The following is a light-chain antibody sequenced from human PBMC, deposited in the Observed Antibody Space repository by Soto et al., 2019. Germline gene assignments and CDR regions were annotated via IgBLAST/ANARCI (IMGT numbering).Light chain of an antibody. V-gene: IGKV1-9*01. J-gene: IGKJ1*01. CDR2: AAS. CDR1: QGINSH. Sequence: DSQWIQSRACLSAYVRDRVTITCRASQGINSHLAWYQQKPGKAPKLLIYAASTLQSGVPSRFSGSGSGTEFTLTISSLQPEDFATYYCLQHNAFPRTFGQGTKVDIK. CDR3: LQHNAFPRT.